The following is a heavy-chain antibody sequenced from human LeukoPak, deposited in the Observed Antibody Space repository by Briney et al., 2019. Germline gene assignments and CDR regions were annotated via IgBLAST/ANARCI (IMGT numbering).Heavy chain of an antibody. CDR2: ISYDGSNK. Sequence: PGRSLRLSCAASGFTFSSYGMHWVRQAPGKGLEWVAVISYDGSNKYYADSVKGRFTISRDNSKNTLYLQMNSLRAEDTAVYYCANMYYYDSSGYPNDAFDIWGQGTMVTVSS. CDR1: GFTFSSYG. V-gene: IGHV3-30*18. D-gene: IGHD3-22*01. CDR3: ANMYYYDSSGYPNDAFDI. J-gene: IGHJ3*02.